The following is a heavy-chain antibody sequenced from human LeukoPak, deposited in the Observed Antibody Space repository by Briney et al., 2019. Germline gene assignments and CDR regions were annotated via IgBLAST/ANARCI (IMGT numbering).Heavy chain of an antibody. CDR1: GYTFMNYY. CDR2: INPSGGST. CDR3: ARVGYGGNSVGYFDY. D-gene: IGHD4-23*01. V-gene: IGHV1-46*01. J-gene: IGHJ4*02. Sequence: ASVKVSCKASGYTFMNYYIHWVRQAPGQGLEWMGIINPSGGSTSYAQKFQGRVTMTRDTSTSTVYMELSSLRSEDTAVYYCARVGYGGNSVGYFDYWGQGTLVTVSS.